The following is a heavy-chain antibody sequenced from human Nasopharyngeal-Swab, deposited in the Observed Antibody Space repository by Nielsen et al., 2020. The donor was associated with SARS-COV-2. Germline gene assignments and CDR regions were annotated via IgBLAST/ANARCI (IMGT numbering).Heavy chain of an antibody. CDR3: AKDLRGPYFF. Sequence: GESLKISCAASGFTFSSYAMSWVRQAPGKGLEWVSTIGGGGGSTWYADSVKGRFTISRDNSKNTLSLQMNSLRAEDTAVYYCAKDLRGPYFFWGQGTLVTVSS. V-gene: IGHV3-23*01. CDR1: GFTFSSYA. D-gene: IGHD2/OR15-2a*01. CDR2: IGGGGGST. J-gene: IGHJ4*02.